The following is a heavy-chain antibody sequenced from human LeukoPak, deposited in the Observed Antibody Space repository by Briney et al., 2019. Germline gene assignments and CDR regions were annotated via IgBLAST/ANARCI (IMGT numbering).Heavy chain of an antibody. J-gene: IGHJ6*03. D-gene: IGHD5-18*01. CDR3: ARTTEGGYTYDFFYYYYMDV. CDR1: GGSISSYY. CDR2: IYYSGST. Sequence: SETLSLTCTVSGGSISSYYWSWIRQPPGKGLEWIGYIYYSGSTNYNPSLKSRVTISVDTSKNQFSLKLSSVTAADTAVYYCARTTEGGYTYDFFYYYYMDVWGKGTTVTISS. V-gene: IGHV4-59*01.